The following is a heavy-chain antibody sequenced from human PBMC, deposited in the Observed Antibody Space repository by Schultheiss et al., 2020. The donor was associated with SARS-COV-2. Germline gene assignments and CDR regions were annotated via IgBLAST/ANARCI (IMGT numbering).Heavy chain of an antibody. Sequence: SVKVSCKASGGTFSSYAISWVRQAPGQGLEWMGGIIPIFGTANYAQKFQGRVTITADESTSTAYMELRSLRSDDTAVYYCATDLSITGTTPRGRRFDYWGQGTLVTVSS. V-gene: IGHV1-69*13. J-gene: IGHJ4*02. D-gene: IGHD1-20*01. CDR1: GGTFSSYA. CDR2: IIPIFGTA. CDR3: ATDLSITGTTPRGRRFDY.